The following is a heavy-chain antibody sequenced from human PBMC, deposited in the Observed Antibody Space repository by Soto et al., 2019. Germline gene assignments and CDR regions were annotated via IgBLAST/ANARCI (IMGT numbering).Heavy chain of an antibody. V-gene: IGHV1-69*13. D-gene: IGHD6-13*01. Sequence: GASVKVSCKASGGTFSSYAISWVRQAPGQGLEWMGGIIPIFGTANYAQKFQGRVTITADESTSTAYMELSSLRSEDTAVYYCAREIAARGTFYFDYWGQGTLVTVS. CDR1: GGTFSSYA. CDR3: AREIAARGTFYFDY. CDR2: IIPIFGTA. J-gene: IGHJ4*02.